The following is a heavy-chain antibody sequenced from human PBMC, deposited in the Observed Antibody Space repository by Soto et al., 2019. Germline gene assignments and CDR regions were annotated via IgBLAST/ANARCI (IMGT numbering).Heavy chain of an antibody. CDR3: TRVPTRYCSGGSCYWGVDYYYGMDV. V-gene: IGHV3-49*04. J-gene: IGHJ6*02. CDR1: GFTFGDYA. Sequence: GGSLRLSCTASGFTFGDYAMSWVRQAPGKGLEWVGFIRSKAYGGTTEYAASVKGRFTISRDDSKSIAYLQMNSLKTEDTAVYYCTRVPTRYCSGGSCYWGVDYYYGMDVWGQGTTVTVSS. CDR2: IRSKAYGGTT. D-gene: IGHD2-15*01.